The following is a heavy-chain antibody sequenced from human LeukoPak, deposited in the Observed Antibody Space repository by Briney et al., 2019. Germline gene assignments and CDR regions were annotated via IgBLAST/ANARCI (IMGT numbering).Heavy chain of an antibody. V-gene: IGHV1-2*02. CDR3: ARAGVGANDAFDI. J-gene: IGHJ3*02. D-gene: IGHD1-26*01. Sequence: ASVKVSCKASGYSFTGYYLHWVRQAPGQGLEWMGWINPNSGGTNYAQKFQGRVTMTRDTPISTAYMELSRLRSDDTAVYSCARAGVGANDAFDIWGQGTMVTVSS. CDR2: INPNSGGT. CDR1: GYSFTGYY.